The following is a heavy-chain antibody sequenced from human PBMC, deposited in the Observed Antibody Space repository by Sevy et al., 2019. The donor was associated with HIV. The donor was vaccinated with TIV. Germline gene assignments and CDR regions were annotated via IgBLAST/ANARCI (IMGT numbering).Heavy chain of an antibody. CDR1: GDSVSSNSAA. V-gene: IGHV6-1*01. Sequence: KQSQTLSLTCAISGDSVSSNSAAWNWIRQSPSRGLEWLGRTYYRSKWYNDYAVSVKSRITINPDTSKNQFSLQLNSVTPEDTAVYYCAREVHSEWSPTLYYYYGMDVWGQGTTVTVSS. CDR3: AREVHSEWSPTLYYYYGMDV. CDR2: TYYRSKWYN. J-gene: IGHJ6*02. D-gene: IGHD3-3*01.